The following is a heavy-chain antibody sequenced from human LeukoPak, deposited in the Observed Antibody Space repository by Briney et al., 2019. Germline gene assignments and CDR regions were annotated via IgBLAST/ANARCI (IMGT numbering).Heavy chain of an antibody. CDR1: GGSISSYY. J-gene: IGHJ5*02. CDR3: ARSGSSLGYNWFDP. Sequence: PSETLSLTCTVSGGSISSYYWSWIRQPPGKGLEWIGYIYYSGSTNYNPSLKSRVTISVDTSKNQFSLKLSSVTAADTAVYYCARSGSSLGYNWFDPWGQGTLVTVSS. V-gene: IGHV4-59*12. CDR2: IYYSGST. D-gene: IGHD6-13*01.